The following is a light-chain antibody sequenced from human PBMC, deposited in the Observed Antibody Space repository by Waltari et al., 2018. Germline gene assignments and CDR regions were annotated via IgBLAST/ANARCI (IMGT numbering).Light chain of an antibody. CDR3: CSYTGSSTSYG. Sequence: QSALSQPASVSGSPGQSLTITCTGASTDLASYNLVACYQHHPNRAPKLIIYEATKRPSGSSHRFAGAKSGATASLRISGLQADDEADYYCCSYTGSSTSYGCGGGTKVTVL. J-gene: IGLJ1*01. CDR2: EAT. V-gene: IGLV2-23*01. CDR1: STDLASYNL.